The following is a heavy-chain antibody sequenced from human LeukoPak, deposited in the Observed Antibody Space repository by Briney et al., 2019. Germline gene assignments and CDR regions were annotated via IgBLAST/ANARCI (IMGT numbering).Heavy chain of an antibody. V-gene: IGHV3-15*01. Sequence: GGSLRLSCAASGFTFRNASMSWVRQAPGKGQEWVGRIKSKTDGGTTDYAAPVKGRFTISRDDSKNTLYLQMNSLITEDTAVYFCAHRDTAMVRVDYWGQGTLVTVSS. J-gene: IGHJ4*02. D-gene: IGHD5-18*01. CDR2: IKSKTDGGTT. CDR3: AHRDTAMVRVDY. CDR1: GFTFRNAS.